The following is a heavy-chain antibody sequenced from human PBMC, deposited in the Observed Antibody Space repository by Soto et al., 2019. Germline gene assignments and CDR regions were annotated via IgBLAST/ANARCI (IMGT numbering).Heavy chain of an antibody. J-gene: IGHJ3*02. CDR2: IRGDGSKK. D-gene: IGHD6-13*01. Sequence: EVQLVESGGTLVQPGGSLRLSCEGSGFAFGSYWMTWVRQAPGKGLEWVANIRGDGSKKSYLDSVSGRFTIFRDNAENSLYLQMNSLGDEDTALYYCARDVSPGSSSMYLDAFDIWGQGTVVTVSS. CDR3: ARDVSPGSSSMYLDAFDI. CDR1: GFAFGSYW. V-gene: IGHV3-7*05.